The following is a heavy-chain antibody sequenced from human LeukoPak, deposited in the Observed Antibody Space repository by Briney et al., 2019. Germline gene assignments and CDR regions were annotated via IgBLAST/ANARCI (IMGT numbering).Heavy chain of an antibody. J-gene: IGHJ4*02. CDR1: GGSISSASHY. V-gene: IGHV4-61*02. D-gene: IGHD3-10*01. CDR3: AREESLTLDC. Sequence: SQTLSLTCTVSGGSISSASHYWTWIRQPAGKGLEWIGRIFTSGSTDYNPSLKSRVTISVETSKNQFSLKLSSVTPADTAIYYCAREESLTLDCWGQGTLVTVSS. CDR2: IFTSGST.